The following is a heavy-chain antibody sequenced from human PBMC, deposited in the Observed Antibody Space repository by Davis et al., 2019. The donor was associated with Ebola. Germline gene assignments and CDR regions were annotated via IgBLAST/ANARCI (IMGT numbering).Heavy chain of an antibody. V-gene: IGHV6-1*01. CDR2: TYYKSKWYN. D-gene: IGHD5-18*01. J-gene: IGHJ6*04. Sequence: PSETLSLTCDISGDSVSGGSGGWNWLRQSPSRGLEWLGRTYYKSKWYNDYAVSVKSRININPDTSKNQFSLQLNSVTPEDTALYYCARGWLRGGMEVWGEGTTVTVSS. CDR1: GDSVSGGSGG. CDR3: ARGWLRGGMEV.